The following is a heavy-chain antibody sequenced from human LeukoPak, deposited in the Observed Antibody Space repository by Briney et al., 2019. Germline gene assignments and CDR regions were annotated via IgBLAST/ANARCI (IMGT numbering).Heavy chain of an antibody. V-gene: IGHV3-66*01. Sequence: GGSLRLSCAASGFTVSSNYMSWVRQAPGKRLECVSVIYRGGNTYYADSVKGRFTISRDNSRDTLYLQMSSLRAEDTPVYYCSTEDKYCTGANCGVFWGQGTLVTVSS. CDR3: STEDKYCTGANCGVF. CDR1: GFTVSSNY. D-gene: IGHD2-8*02. J-gene: IGHJ4*02. CDR2: IYRGGNT.